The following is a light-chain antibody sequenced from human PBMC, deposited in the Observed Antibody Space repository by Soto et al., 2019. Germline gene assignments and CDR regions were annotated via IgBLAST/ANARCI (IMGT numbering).Light chain of an antibody. CDR1: QSVSRS. J-gene: IGKJ1*01. Sequence: EIVLTQSPATLSLSPGDRATLSCRASQSVSRSLTWYQQKPGQAPRLLIYDASTRATGIPPRFSGSGSGTDFTLTISSLEPEDFAVYYCQQYRSWPRTFGQGTKVDIK. CDR2: DAS. V-gene: IGKV3-11*01. CDR3: QQYRSWPRT.